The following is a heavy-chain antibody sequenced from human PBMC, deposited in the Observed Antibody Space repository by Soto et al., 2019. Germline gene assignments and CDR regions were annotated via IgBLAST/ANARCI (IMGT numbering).Heavy chain of an antibody. CDR2: ISYDGSNK. Sequence: SCAASGFTFSSYGMHWVRQAPGKGLEWVAVISYDGSNKYYADSVKGRFTISRDNSKNTLYLQMNSLRAEDSAVFYCAKEFGNSYGSGFDYWGQGTLVTVSS. J-gene: IGHJ4*02. D-gene: IGHD5-18*01. V-gene: IGHV3-30*18. CDR1: GFTFSSYG. CDR3: AKEFGNSYGSGFDY.